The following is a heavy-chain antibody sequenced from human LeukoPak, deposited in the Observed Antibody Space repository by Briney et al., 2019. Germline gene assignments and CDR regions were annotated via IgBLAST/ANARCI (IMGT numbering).Heavy chain of an antibody. CDR3: ATGPYAAFEM. CDR2: VKDDGIST. J-gene: IGHJ3*02. V-gene: IGHV3-74*01. Sequence: GGPLRLSCAASGFTFTKFWMHWVRQAPGRGLVWVSRVKDDGISTLYADSVKGRFTISRDNAKNTLYLQMNSLRADDTALYYCATGPYAAFEMWGQGTTVTVSS. D-gene: IGHD2-2*01. CDR1: GFTFTKFW.